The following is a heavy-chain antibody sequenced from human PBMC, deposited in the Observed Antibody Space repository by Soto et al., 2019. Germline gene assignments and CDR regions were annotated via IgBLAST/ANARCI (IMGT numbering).Heavy chain of an antibody. Sequence: GGSLRLSCAASGFTFSIYAMSWVRQAPGKGLEWVSAISGSGGNTYYADSVKGRFTVSRDNSKNMLYLQMNSLRADDTAVYYCAKESPHFYYYGMDVWGQGTTVTVSS. CDR2: ISGSGGNT. CDR1: GFTFSIYA. V-gene: IGHV3-23*01. J-gene: IGHJ6*02. CDR3: AKESPHFYYYGMDV.